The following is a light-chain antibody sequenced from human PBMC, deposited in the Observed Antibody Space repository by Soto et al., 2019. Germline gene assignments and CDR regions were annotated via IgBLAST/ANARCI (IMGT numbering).Light chain of an antibody. CDR1: QSVLYSSNNKNY. CDR3: QQYYSTPLT. CDR2: WAS. V-gene: IGKV4-1*01. Sequence: DIVMPQSPASLAVSLGERATINCKSSQSVLYSSNNKNYLAWYQQKPGQPPKLLIYWASTRESGVPDRFSGSGSRTDFTLTSSSLQAEYVAVYYCQQYYSTPLTFGGGTKVDIK. J-gene: IGKJ4*01.